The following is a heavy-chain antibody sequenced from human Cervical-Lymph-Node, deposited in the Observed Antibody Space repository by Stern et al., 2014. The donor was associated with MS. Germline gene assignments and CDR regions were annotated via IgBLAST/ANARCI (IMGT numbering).Heavy chain of an antibody. CDR2: INSDASIT. D-gene: IGHD6-19*01. Sequence: VQLVESGGGLVQPGASLRLSCAASGFTFSSHWMHWVRQAPGKGLVWVSRINSDASITTYADSVKGRFPISRDNAKNTLYLQMNSLRAEDTAVYYCAIDGATGYSSGRPDYWGQGTLVTVSS. J-gene: IGHJ4*02. CDR1: GFTFSSHW. V-gene: IGHV3-74*01. CDR3: AIDGATGYSSGRPDY.